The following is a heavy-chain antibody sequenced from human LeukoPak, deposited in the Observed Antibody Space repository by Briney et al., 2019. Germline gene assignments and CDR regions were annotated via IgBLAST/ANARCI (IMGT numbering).Heavy chain of an antibody. CDR3: ARGELWFGEADY. Sequence: ASVKVSCKASGYTFTSYDINWVRQATGQGLEWMGWMNPNSGNTGYAQKFQGRVTTTRNTSISTAYMELSSLRSEDTAVYYCARGELWFGEADYWGQGTLVTVSS. CDR2: MNPNSGNT. V-gene: IGHV1-8*01. CDR1: GYTFTSYD. D-gene: IGHD3-10*01. J-gene: IGHJ4*02.